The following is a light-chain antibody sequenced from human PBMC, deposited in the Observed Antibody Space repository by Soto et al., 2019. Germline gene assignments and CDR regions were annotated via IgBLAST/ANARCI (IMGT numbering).Light chain of an antibody. J-gene: IGLJ2*01. CDR3: SSYTSSSTPCV. CDR2: DVS. CDR1: SSDVGGYNY. Sequence: QSALTQPASVSGSPGQSITISRTGTSSDVGGYNYVSWYQQHPGKAPKLMIYDVSNRPSGVSNRFSGSKSGNTASLTISGLQAEDEADYYCSSYTSSSTPCVFGGGTKLTVL. V-gene: IGLV2-14*01.